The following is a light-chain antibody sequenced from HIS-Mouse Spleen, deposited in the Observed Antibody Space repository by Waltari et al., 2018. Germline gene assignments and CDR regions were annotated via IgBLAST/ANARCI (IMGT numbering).Light chain of an antibody. V-gene: IGLV3-10*01. CDR1: ALPKKY. CDR2: EDR. CDR3: YSTDSSGNHRV. Sequence: SYELTQPPSVSVSPGQTARITCSGDALPKKYAYWYQQKSGQAPVLVIYEDRKRPPGIPARFYGSSSGTMATLTISGAQVEDEADYYCYSTDSSGNHRVFGGGTKLTVL. J-gene: IGLJ2*01.